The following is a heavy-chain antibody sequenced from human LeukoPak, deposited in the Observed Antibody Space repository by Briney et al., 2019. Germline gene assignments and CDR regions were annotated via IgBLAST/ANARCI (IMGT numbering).Heavy chain of an antibody. CDR1: GFTFSSYA. J-gene: IGHJ3*02. CDR3: ARDSGPADPEAFDI. V-gene: IGHV3-21*01. CDR2: ISSHSIYI. Sequence: GGSLRLSCAASGFTFSSYAMSWVRQAPGKGLEWVSTISSHSIYIYYADSVKGRFTISRDNAKNLLYLQMDSLRADDTAVYYCARDSGPADPEAFDIWGQGTMVTVSS. D-gene: IGHD1-14*01.